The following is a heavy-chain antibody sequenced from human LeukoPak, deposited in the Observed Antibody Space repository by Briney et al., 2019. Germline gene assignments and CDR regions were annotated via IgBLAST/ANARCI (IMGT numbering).Heavy chain of an antibody. CDR2: ISSSSSTI. CDR1: GFTFSSYS. V-gene: IGHV3-48*02. D-gene: IGHD3-10*01. J-gene: IGHJ4*02. CDR3: ARDRRQGVISRFDY. Sequence: GGSLRLSCAASGFTFSSYSLNWVRQAPGKGLEWVSYISSSSSTIYYADSVKGRFTISRDNAKNSLYLQMNSLRDEDTAVYYCARDRRQGVISRFDYWGQGTLVTVSS.